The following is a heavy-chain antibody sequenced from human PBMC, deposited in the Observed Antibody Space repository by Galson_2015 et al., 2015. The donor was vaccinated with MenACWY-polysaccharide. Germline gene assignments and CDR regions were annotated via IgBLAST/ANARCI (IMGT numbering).Heavy chain of an antibody. CDR1: GLTFSDAW. J-gene: IGHJ4*02. CDR3: TRDSSGGYDY. CDR2: IKRKIDGGTA. D-gene: IGHD2-15*01. Sequence: SLRLSCAASGLTFSDAWMSWVRQGPGMGLEWVGHIKRKIDGGTADYAAPVKGRFTISRDDSKNTLYLQMNSLKIEDTALYYCTRDSSGGYDYWGQGTLVTVSS. V-gene: IGHV3-15*01.